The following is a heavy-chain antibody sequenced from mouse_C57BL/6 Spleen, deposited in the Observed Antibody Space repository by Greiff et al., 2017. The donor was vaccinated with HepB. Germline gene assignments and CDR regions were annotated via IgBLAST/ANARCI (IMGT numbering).Heavy chain of an antibody. D-gene: IGHD1-1*01. CDR3: ALYGSSYYAMDY. Sequence: EVKVEESGGGLVKPGGSLKLSCAASGFTFSSYAMSWVRQTPEKRLEWVATISDGGSYTYYPDNVKGRFTISRDNAKNNLYLQMSHLKSEDTAIYYCALYGSSYYAMDYWGQGTSVTVSS. CDR1: GFTFSSYA. CDR2: ISDGGSYT. V-gene: IGHV5-4*03. J-gene: IGHJ4*01.